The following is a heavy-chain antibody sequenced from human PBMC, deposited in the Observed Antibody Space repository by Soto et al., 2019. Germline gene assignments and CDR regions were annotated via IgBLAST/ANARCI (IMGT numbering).Heavy chain of an antibody. D-gene: IGHD2-2*01. J-gene: IGHJ4*02. CDR1: GFTFTSYW. CDR3: AKHEGYCSTTACSNFDY. Sequence: GESLKISCKGSGFTFTSYWIAWVRQMPGKGLEWMGIIYPGDSDSSYSPSFQGQVTISADKSINTAYLHWSSLKASDTAIYYCAKHEGYCSTTACSNFDYWGQGTLVTVSS. V-gene: IGHV5-51*01. CDR2: IYPGDSDS.